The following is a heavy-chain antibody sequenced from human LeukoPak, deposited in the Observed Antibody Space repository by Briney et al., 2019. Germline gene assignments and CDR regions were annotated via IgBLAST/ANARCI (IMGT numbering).Heavy chain of an antibody. CDR2: IYHSGST. Sequence: PSETLSLTCAVSGGSISSGGYSWSWIRQPPGKGLEWIGYIYHSGSTYYNPSLKSRVTISVDRSKNQFSLKLSSVTAADTAVYYCARVVSGMRSLDYFDYWGQGTLVTVSS. J-gene: IGHJ4*02. V-gene: IGHV4-30-2*01. CDR1: GGSISSGGYS. CDR3: ARVVSGMRSLDYFDY. D-gene: IGHD3-3*01.